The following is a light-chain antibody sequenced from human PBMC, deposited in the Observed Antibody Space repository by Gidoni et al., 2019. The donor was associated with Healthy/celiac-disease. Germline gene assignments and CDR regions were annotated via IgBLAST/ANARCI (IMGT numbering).Light chain of an antibody. CDR2: DAS. Sequence: EIVLTQSPATLSLSPGDRATLSCRASQCVSSYSAWYQQKPGQAPRPLIYDASNRATGTPARFSGSGFVTDFTLTISSLEPEDFAVYYGQQRSNWPLMYTFGQGTKLESK. CDR3: QQRSNWPLMYT. CDR1: QCVSSY. J-gene: IGKJ2*01. V-gene: IGKV3-11*01.